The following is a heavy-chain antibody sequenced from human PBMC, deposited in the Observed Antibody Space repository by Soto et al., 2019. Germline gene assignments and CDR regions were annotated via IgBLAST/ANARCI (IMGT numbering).Heavy chain of an antibody. D-gene: IGHD6-13*01. V-gene: IGHV3-74*01. Sequence: PGGSLRLSCAASGFTFSSYWMHWVRQAPGKGLVWVSRINSDESTTNYADSVKGRFTISRDNAKNTLYLQMNSLRAEDTAVYYCXRGPSGQLGNWFDPWGQGTLVTVSS. CDR1: GFTFSSYW. CDR3: XRGPSGQLGNWFDP. CDR2: INSDESTT. J-gene: IGHJ5*02.